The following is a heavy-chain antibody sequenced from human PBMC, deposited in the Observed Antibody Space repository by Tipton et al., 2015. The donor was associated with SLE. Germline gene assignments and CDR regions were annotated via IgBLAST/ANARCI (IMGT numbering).Heavy chain of an antibody. CDR3: ARVGSGSYYYFDY. V-gene: IGHV3-30*02. CDR2: IRYDGSNK. Sequence: SLRLSCAASGFTFSSYGMHWVRQAPGKGLEWVAFIRYDGSNKYYADSVKGRFTISRDNAKNSLYLQMNSLRAEDTAVYYCARVGSGSYYYFDYWGQGTLVTVSS. D-gene: IGHD1-26*01. CDR1: GFTFSSYG. J-gene: IGHJ4*02.